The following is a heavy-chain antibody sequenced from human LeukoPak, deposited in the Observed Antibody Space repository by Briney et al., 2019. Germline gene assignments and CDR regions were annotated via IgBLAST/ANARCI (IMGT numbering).Heavy chain of an antibody. CDR2: ISGSGGST. Sequence: PGGSLRLSCAASGFTFGSYAMSWVRQAPGKGLEWVSAISGSGGSTYYADSVKGRFTISRDNSKNTLYLQMNSLRAEDTAVYYCAKDREDYYDSSGYYVYWGQGALVTVSS. CDR1: GFTFGSYA. CDR3: AKDREDYYDSSGYYVY. D-gene: IGHD3-22*01. V-gene: IGHV3-23*01. J-gene: IGHJ4*02.